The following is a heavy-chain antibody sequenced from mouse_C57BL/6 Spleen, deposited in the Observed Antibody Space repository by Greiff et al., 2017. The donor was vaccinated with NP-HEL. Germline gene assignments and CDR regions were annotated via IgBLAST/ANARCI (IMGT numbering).Heavy chain of an antibody. V-gene: IGHV1-80*01. D-gene: IGHD1-1*02. CDR2: IYPGDGDT. CDR1: GYAFSSYW. Sequence: QVQLQQSGAELVKPGASVKISCKASGYAFSSYWMNWVKQRPGKGLEWIGQIYPGDGDTNYNGKFKGKATLTADKSSSTAYMQLSSLTSEDSAVYFCARGGVVRYAMDYWGQGTSVTVSS. J-gene: IGHJ4*01. CDR3: ARGGVVRYAMDY.